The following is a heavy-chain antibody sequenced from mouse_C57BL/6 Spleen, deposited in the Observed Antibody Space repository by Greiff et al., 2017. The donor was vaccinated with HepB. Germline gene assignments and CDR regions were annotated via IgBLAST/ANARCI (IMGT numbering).Heavy chain of an antibody. CDR1: GYTFTSYW. J-gene: IGHJ1*03. CDR3: ARSRDNTAVVVDV. CDR2: IEPSDSDT. D-gene: IGHD1-1*01. V-gene: IGHV1-52*01. Sequence: QVQLQQPGAELVRPGSSVKLSCKASGYTFTSYWMHWVKQRPIQGLEWIGNIEPSDSDTHYNQKFKDKATLTVDKSSSTAYMQLSSLTSEDSAVYYCARSRDNTAVVVDVWGTGTTVTVSS.